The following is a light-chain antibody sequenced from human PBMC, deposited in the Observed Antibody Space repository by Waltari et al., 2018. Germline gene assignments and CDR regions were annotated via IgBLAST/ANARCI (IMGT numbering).Light chain of an antibody. CDR1: NSNIGSNT. Sequence: QSVMTQPPSASGTPGQRVTISCSGSNSNIGSNTVNWYQQPPGTAPKLPSFGNSHGPSGVPDRVSGSRSGTSASLAISGLQSDDEADYYCATWDDGLNGPVFGGGTKLTVL. J-gene: IGLJ2*01. CDR3: ATWDDGLNGPV. V-gene: IGLV1-44*01. CDR2: GNS.